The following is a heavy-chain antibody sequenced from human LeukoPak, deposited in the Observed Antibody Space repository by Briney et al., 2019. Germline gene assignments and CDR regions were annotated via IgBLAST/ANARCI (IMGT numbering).Heavy chain of an antibody. CDR3: ARGLLLRNFDY. V-gene: IGHV3-30-3*01. CDR2: ISYDGSNK. Sequence: PGGSLRLSCAASGFTFSSYAMHWVRQAPGKGLEWVAVISYDGSNKYYADSVKGRFTISRDNSKNTLYLQMNSLRAEDTAVYYCARGLLLRNFDYWGQGTLVTVSS. J-gene: IGHJ4*02. CDR1: GFTFSSYA. D-gene: IGHD3-10*01.